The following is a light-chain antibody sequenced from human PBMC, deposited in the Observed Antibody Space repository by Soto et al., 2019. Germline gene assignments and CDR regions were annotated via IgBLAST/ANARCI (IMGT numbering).Light chain of an antibody. Sequence: IVFPQARGSLSLSPEDISTLACRASQNINSDYFAWYQQKPGQAPRLLIFAASSRASGIPDRFSGSGSGTDFTLTIISLEPEDLALFYCQYHTSSSIPSGQGTRLEIK. J-gene: IGKJ5*01. V-gene: IGKV3-20*01. CDR3: QYHTSSSIP. CDR1: QNINSDY. CDR2: AAS.